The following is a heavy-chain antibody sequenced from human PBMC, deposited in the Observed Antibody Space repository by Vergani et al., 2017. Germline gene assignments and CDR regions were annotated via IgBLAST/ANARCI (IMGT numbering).Heavy chain of an antibody. CDR1: NYSIGRDYF. Sequence: QVHLQESGPGLVKPSETLSLTCSVSNYSIGRDYFWGWIRRSPGKGLEYIASIYHGGMTYYNPSLKSRATISIDTSENVISLRLTSVTAADTAVYYCTRGFFWNAPRGAATALDIWGQGTMVTVSS. CDR3: TRGFFWNAPRGAATALDI. J-gene: IGHJ3*02. CDR2: IYHGGMT. D-gene: IGHD1-1*01. V-gene: IGHV4-38-2*02.